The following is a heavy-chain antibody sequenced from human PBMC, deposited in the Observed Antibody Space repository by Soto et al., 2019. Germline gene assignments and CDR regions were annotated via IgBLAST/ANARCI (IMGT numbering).Heavy chain of an antibody. Sequence: GGSLRLSCAASGFTFSSYGMHWVRQAPGKGLEWVAVIWYDGSNKYYADSVKGRFAISRDNSKNTLYLQMNSLRAEDTAVYYCARGGSSDVSYYFDYWGQGTLVTVSS. CDR1: GFTFSSYG. CDR2: IWYDGSNK. D-gene: IGHD6-25*01. V-gene: IGHV3-33*01. CDR3: ARGGSSDVSYYFDY. J-gene: IGHJ4*02.